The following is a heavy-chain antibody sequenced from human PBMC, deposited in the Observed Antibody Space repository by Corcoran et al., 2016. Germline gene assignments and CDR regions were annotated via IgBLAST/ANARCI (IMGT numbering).Heavy chain of an antibody. Sequence: QVQLVQSGAEVKKPGSSVKVSCKASGGTFSSYAISWVRQAPGQGLEWMGGIIPIFGTANYAQKFQGRVTITADESTSTAYMELSSLRYEDKAVYYCARDRNGVDGGNAGFDYWGQGTLVTVSS. CDR3: ARDRNGVDGGNAGFDY. J-gene: IGHJ4*02. CDR2: IIPIFGTA. V-gene: IGHV1-69*01. D-gene: IGHD2-15*01. CDR1: GGTFSSYA.